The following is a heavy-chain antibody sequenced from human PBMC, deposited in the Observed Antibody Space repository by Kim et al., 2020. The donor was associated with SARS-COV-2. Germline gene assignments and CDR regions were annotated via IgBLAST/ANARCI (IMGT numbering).Heavy chain of an antibody. D-gene: IGHD3-22*01. J-gene: IGHJ4*02. CDR3: ATYDSTNYLAF. Sequence: SETLSLNCSVSSGSISSSYWSWIRQPPGKGLEWIGYTSYTGSTNYNPSLNGRVTISVDTSRKHFSLQLRSVYAADTAVYYCATYDSTNYLAFWGQGTLVT. CDR2: TSYTGST. CDR1: SGSISSSY. V-gene: IGHV4-59*13.